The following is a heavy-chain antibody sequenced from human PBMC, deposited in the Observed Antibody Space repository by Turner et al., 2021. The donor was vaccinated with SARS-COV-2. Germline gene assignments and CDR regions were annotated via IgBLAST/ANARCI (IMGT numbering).Heavy chain of an antibody. V-gene: IGHV3-53*01. CDR3: ARDLYYYGMDV. CDR2: IYSGGST. Sequence: DVQLVESGGGLIQPGGLLRLSCAASGLTVSSNYMSWVRQAQGKGLEWVSVIYSGGSTYYADSVKGRFTISRDNSKNTLELQMNSMRAEDTAVYYGARDLYYYGMDVWGQGTTVTVSS. J-gene: IGHJ6*02. CDR1: GLTVSSNY.